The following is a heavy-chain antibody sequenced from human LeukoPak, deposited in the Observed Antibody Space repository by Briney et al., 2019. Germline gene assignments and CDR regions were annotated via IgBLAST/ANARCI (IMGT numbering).Heavy chain of an antibody. CDR3: ARDSDGSYYYYYYYYMDV. D-gene: IGHD1-26*01. J-gene: IGHJ6*03. CDR1: GFTFSSYW. CDR2: IKQDGSEK. V-gene: IGHV3-7*01. Sequence: GGSLRLSCAASGFTFSSYWMSWVRQAPGKGLEWVANIKQDGSEKYYVDSVKCRFTISRDNAKNSLYLQLNSLRDEDTAVYYCARDSDGSYYYYYYYYMDVWGKGTTVTVSS.